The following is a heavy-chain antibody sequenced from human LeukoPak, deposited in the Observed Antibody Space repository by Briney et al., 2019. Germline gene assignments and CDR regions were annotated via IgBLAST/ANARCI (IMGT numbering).Heavy chain of an antibody. J-gene: IGHJ3*02. CDR3: ARPISGYGSFDI. D-gene: IGHD3-22*01. CDR1: GGSISSGGYY. Sequence: SQTLSLTCTVSGGSISSGGYYWSWIRQHPGKGLEWIGYTYYSGTTYYNPSLRSRVTISLDTSKNQFSLKLSSVTAADTAVYYCARPISGYGSFDIWGQRTMVTVSS. V-gene: IGHV4-31*03. CDR2: TYYSGTT.